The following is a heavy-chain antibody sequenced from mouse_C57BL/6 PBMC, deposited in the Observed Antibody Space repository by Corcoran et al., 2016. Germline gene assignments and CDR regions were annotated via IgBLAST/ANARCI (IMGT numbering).Heavy chain of an antibody. CDR2: INPNNGGT. D-gene: IGHD1-1*02. CDR3: ARSGGSIYAMDY. CDR1: GYTFTDYY. V-gene: IGHV1-26*01. J-gene: IGHJ4*01. Sequence: EVQLQQSGPELVKPGASVKISCKASGYTFTDYYMNWVKQSHGKSLEWIGDINPNNGGTSYNQTFTGKATLTVDKSSSPAYMELRSRTSEDSAGEYGARSGGSIYAMDYWGQGTSVTVSS.